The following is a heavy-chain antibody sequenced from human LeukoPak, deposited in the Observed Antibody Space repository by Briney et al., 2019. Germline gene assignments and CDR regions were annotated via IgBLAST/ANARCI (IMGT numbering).Heavy chain of an antibody. CDR2: IYYSGST. V-gene: IGHV4-39*07. J-gene: IGHJ6*02. CDR1: GGSISSSSYY. Sequence: SETLSLTCTVSGGSISSSSYYWGWIRQPPGKGLEWIGSIYYSGSTYYNPSLKSRVTISVDTSKNQFSLKLSSVTAADTAVYYCASRYFDPYYYYGMDVWGQGTTVTVSS. D-gene: IGHD3-9*01. CDR3: ASRYFDPYYYYGMDV.